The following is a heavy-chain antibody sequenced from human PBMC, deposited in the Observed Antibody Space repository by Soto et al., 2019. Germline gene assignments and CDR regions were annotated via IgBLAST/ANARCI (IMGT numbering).Heavy chain of an antibody. Sequence: SVKVSCKASGGTFSSYAISWVRQAPGQGLEWMGGIIPIFGTANYAQKFQGRVTITADESTSTAYMELSSLRSEDTAVYYCARTVYYDRTGSSLAPDAFGIWGKGTMVTVS. D-gene: IGHD3-22*01. V-gene: IGHV1-69*13. CDR1: GGTFSSYA. CDR2: IIPIFGTA. J-gene: IGHJ3*02. CDR3: ARTVYYDRTGSSLAPDAFGI.